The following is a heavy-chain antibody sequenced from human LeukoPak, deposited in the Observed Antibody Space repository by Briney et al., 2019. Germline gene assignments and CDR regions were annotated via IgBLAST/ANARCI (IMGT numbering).Heavy chain of an antibody. CDR3: ARVGFHYDFRESVSWFDP. Sequence: SETLSLTCTVSGGSISSGSYYWSWIRQPAGKGLEWIGRIYTSGSTNYNPSLKSRVTISVDTSKNQFSLKLSSVTAADTAVYYCARVGFHYDFRESVSWFDPWGRGTLVTVSS. J-gene: IGHJ5*02. D-gene: IGHD3-3*01. CDR1: GGSISSGSYY. V-gene: IGHV4-61*02. CDR2: IYTSGST.